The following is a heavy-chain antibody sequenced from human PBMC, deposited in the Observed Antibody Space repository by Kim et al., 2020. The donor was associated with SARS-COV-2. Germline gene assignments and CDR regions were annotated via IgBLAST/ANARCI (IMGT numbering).Heavy chain of an antibody. V-gene: IGHV3-73*01. CDR2: IRSKANSYAT. CDR3: TRPYCSSTSCYRREDY. CDR1: GFTFSGSA. J-gene: IGHJ4*02. D-gene: IGHD2-2*01. Sequence: GGSLRLSCAASGFTFSGSAMHWVRQASGKGLEWVGRIRSKANSYATAYAASVKGRFTISRDDSKNTAYLQMNSLKTEDTAVYYCTRPYCSSTSCYRREDYWGQGTLVTVSS.